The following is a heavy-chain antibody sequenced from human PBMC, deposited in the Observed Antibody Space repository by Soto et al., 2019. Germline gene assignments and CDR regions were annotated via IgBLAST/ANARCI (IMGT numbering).Heavy chain of an antibody. CDR1: GGSISSYY. D-gene: IGHD3-16*02. CDR3: ARATTYYDYVWGSYRDDAFDI. J-gene: IGHJ3*02. Sequence: QVQLQESGPGLVKPSETLSLTCTVSGGSISSYYWSWIRQPPGKGLEWIGYIYYSGSTNYNPSLKSRVTISVDTSKNQFSLKLSSVTAADTAVYYCARATTYYDYVWGSYRDDAFDIWGQGTMVTVSS. V-gene: IGHV4-59*01. CDR2: IYYSGST.